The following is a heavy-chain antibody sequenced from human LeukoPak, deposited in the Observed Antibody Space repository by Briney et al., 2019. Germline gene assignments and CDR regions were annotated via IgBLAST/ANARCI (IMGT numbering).Heavy chain of an antibody. CDR1: GYTFTSYD. CDR3: ARGPTYGQAFDY. D-gene: IGHD3-10*01. Sequence: ASVKVSCKASGYTFTSYDINWVRQATGRGLEWMGWMNPNSGNTGYAQKFQGRVTMTRNTSISTAYMELSSLRSEDTAVYYCARGPTYGQAFDYWGQGTLVSVSS. J-gene: IGHJ4*02. CDR2: MNPNSGNT. V-gene: IGHV1-8*01.